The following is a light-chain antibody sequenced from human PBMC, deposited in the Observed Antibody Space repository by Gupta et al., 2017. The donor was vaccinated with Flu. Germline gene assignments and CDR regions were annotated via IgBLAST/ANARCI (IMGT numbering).Light chain of an antibody. Sequence: NCNSSQGGVCSSYNNDYLSCYQHKPRQPPKLLMYVASTRDSGVPDRFSGSGSGTDFTLTISSLQAEDVAVYYCQQYYSTLYTFGQETQLEIK. V-gene: IGKV4-1*01. CDR1: QGGVCSSYNNDY. CDR2: VAS. CDR3: QQYYSTLYT. J-gene: IGKJ2*01.